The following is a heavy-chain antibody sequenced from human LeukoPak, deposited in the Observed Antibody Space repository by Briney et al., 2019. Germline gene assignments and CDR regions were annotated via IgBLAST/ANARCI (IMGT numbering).Heavy chain of an antibody. D-gene: IGHD1-26*01. CDR1: GFTFSSNA. CDR3: ARAQTWVNYFDY. J-gene: IGHJ4*02. Sequence: GGSLRLSCAASGFTFSSNAMHWVRQAPGKGLEWVSLLYTDDRPFYADSVKGRFTISRDNSNRTVFLQMNSLRAEDTAVYYCARAQTWVNYFDYWGQGTLVTVSS. V-gene: IGHV3-53*01. CDR2: LYTDDRP.